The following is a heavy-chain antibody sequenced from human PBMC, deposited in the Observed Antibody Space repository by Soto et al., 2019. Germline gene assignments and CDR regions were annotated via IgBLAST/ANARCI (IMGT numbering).Heavy chain of an antibody. V-gene: IGHV3-33*01. D-gene: IGHD2-15*01. CDR1: GFTLRSYG. Sequence: GGSLRLSCAASGFTLRSYGMHWVRQAPGKGLEWVAVIWYDGSNKYYADSVKGRFTISRDNSKNTLYLQMNSLRAEDTAVYYCARATYCSGGSCYSYSSGWYDYWGQGTLVTVSS. CDR3: ARATYCSGGSCYSYSSGWYDY. CDR2: IWYDGSNK. J-gene: IGHJ4*02.